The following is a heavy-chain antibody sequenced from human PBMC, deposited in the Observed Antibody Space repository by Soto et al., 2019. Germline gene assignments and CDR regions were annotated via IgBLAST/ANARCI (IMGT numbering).Heavy chain of an antibody. CDR3: ATDVGILSNWGKFDY. CDR2: IKTKTDGGTT. Sequence: EVQLVESGGGLVKPGGSLRLSCAASGFSFSNAWMSWVRQAPGKGLEWVGRIKTKTDGGTTDYAAPVKGRFTISRDDSKTTLYLQMDSLKTEDTAVYYCATDVGILSNWGKFDYWGQGALVTVSS. J-gene: IGHJ4*02. D-gene: IGHD7-27*01. CDR1: GFSFSNAW. V-gene: IGHV3-15*01.